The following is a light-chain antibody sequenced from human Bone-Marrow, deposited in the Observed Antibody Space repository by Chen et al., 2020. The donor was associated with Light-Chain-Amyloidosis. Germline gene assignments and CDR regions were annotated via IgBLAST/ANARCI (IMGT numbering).Light chain of an antibody. Sequence: SHVLTQPSSVSVAPGQTATIACGGKNIGSTSVHWYQQTPGQAPLLFVYDDSDRPSGIPGRLSGTNSGNTATLTISRVEAGDEADYYCQVWDRSSDRPVFGGGTKLTVL. CDR3: QVWDRSSDRPV. CDR1: NIGSTS. CDR2: DDS. V-gene: IGLV3-21*02. J-gene: IGLJ3*02.